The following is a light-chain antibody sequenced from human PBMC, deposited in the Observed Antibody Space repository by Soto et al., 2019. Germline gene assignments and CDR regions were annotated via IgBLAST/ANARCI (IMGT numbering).Light chain of an antibody. CDR2: WAS. J-gene: IGKJ3*01. Sequence: DIVMTQSPDSLAVSLGERATINCKSSQSVLHSSNSKNCLAWYQQKPGQPPKALIYWASTRESGVPDRFSGSGSGTDFTLTISSLQAEDVAVYYCQQYYSAPSFGPGTKVDIK. V-gene: IGKV4-1*01. CDR1: QSVLHSSNSKNC. CDR3: QQYYSAPS.